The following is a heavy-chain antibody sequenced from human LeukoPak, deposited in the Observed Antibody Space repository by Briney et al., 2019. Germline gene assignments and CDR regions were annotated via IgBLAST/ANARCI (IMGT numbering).Heavy chain of an antibody. CDR3: ARDGTGYYYFGLDV. Sequence: GGSLRLPCAASGFTFSNYEMNWVRQAPGKGLEWVSSISMSGSNIHYADSVKGRFIISRDNAKDSLYLQMNSLRAEDTAVYYCARDGTGYYYFGLDVWGKGTTVTVSS. D-gene: IGHD1-7*01. CDR1: GFTFSNYE. J-gene: IGHJ6*04. CDR2: ISMSGSNI. V-gene: IGHV3-48*03.